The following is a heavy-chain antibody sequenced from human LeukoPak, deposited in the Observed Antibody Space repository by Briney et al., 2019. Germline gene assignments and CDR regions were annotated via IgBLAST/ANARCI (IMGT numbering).Heavy chain of an antibody. D-gene: IGHD3-9*01. J-gene: IGHJ4*02. CDR1: GFTFSSYE. Sequence: PGGSLRLSCAASGFTFSSYEMNWVRQAPGKGLEWVSTISGGGGSTYYADSVKGRFTISRDSSRNTLYLQMNSLRAEDTAVYFCAKEKALRDYDILTGYFDYWGQGTLVTVSS. V-gene: IGHV3-23*01. CDR3: AKEKALRDYDILTGYFDY. CDR2: ISGGGGST.